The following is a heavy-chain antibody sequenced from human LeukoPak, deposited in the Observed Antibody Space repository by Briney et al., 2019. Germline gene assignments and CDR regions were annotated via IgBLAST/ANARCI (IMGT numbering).Heavy chain of an antibody. J-gene: IGHJ5*02. D-gene: IGHD3-22*01. CDR2: IYSGGST. CDR1: GFTVSSNY. Sequence: QPGGSLRLSCAASGFTVSSNYMSWVRQAPGKGLEWVSLIYSGGSTYYADSVKGRFTISRDNSKNTLYLQMNSLRAEDTAVYYCAREVFYDSSGYYSEPWGPGTLVTVSS. V-gene: IGHV3-53*01. CDR3: AREVFYDSSGYYSEP.